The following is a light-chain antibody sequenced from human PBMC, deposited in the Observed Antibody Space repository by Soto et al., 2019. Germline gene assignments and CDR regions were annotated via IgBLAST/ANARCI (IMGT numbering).Light chain of an antibody. Sequence: EIVLTQSPGTLSLSPWERATLSCRASQSVSSSYLAWYQQKPGQAPRLLIYGASSRATGIPDRFSGSGSGTDFTLTISRLEPDDFAVYYCQQYGSSPLTFGGGTKVEIK. CDR2: GAS. CDR1: QSVSSSY. CDR3: QQYGSSPLT. J-gene: IGKJ4*01. V-gene: IGKV3-20*01.